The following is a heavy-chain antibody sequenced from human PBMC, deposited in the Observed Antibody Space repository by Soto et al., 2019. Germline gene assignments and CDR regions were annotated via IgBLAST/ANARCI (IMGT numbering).Heavy chain of an antibody. V-gene: IGHV3-21*01. CDR3: EREGITFGGVIGRYYFDY. J-gene: IGHJ4*02. D-gene: IGHD3-16*02. CDR1: GFTFSSYT. Sequence: GGSLRLSCAASGFTFSSYTMHWVRQAPGKGLEWVSSISSGGSLLYYADSVRGRVTISRDNAKNSLYLQMNSLRAEDTAVYYCEREGITFGGVIGRYYFDYCGQGTLVTGSS. CDR2: ISSGGSLL.